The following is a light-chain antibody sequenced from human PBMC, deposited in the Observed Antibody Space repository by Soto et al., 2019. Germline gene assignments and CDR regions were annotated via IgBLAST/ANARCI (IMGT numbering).Light chain of an antibody. V-gene: IGKV3-15*01. Sequence: EIVMTQSPATLSVSPGERATLSCRASQSISNNLAWYQQKPGQAPRLLIYGASTRATGIPARFSGSGSGTEFTLTISSLQSEDSAVYYCQQYNNWPPERAFGPGTKVDI. CDR1: QSISNN. CDR2: GAS. CDR3: QQYNNWPPERA. J-gene: IGKJ3*01.